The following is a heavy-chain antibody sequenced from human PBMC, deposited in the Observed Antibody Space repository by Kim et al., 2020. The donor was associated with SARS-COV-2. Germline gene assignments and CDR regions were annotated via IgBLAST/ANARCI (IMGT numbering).Heavy chain of an antibody. CDR2: INSDGSST. CDR1: GFTFSSYW. V-gene: IGHV3-74*01. Sequence: GGSLRLSCAASGFTFSSYWMHWVRQAPGKGLVWVSRINSDGSSTSYADSVKGRFTISRDNAKNTLYLQMNSLRAEDTAVYYCARGTEKTYYYGMDVWGQGTTVTVSS. D-gene: IGHD2-2*01. J-gene: IGHJ6*02. CDR3: ARGTEKTYYYGMDV.